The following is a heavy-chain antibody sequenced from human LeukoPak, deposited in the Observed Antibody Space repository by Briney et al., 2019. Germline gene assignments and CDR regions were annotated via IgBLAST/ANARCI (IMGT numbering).Heavy chain of an antibody. V-gene: IGHV3-30*03. J-gene: IGHJ6*02. Sequence: GGSLRLSCAASGFTFSSYGMHWVRQAPGKGLEWVAVISYDGSNKYYADSVKGRFTISRDNAKNSLYLQMNSLRAEDTAVYYCARDVYCSSTSCYWSRAHYYGMDVWGQGTTVTVSS. CDR1: GFTFSSYG. CDR2: ISYDGSNK. D-gene: IGHD2-2*01. CDR3: ARDVYCSSTSCYWSRAHYYGMDV.